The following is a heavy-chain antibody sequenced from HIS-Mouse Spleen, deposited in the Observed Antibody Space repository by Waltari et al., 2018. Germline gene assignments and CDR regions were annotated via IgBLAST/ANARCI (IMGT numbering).Heavy chain of an antibody. V-gene: IGHV4-34*01. D-gene: IGHD1-1*01. CDR2: INHSGST. CDR3: ARLDGALYYFDY. J-gene: IGHJ4*02. Sequence: QVQLQQWGAGLLKPSETLSLTCAVYGGSFSGYYWSLIRQPPGKGLEWIGEINHSGSTNYNPSLKSRVTISVDTSKNQFSLKLSSVTAADTAVYYCARLDGALYYFDYWGQGTLVTVSS. CDR1: GGSFSGYY.